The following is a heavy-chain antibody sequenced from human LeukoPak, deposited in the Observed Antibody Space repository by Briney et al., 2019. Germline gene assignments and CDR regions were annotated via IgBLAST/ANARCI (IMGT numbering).Heavy chain of an antibody. Sequence: SETLSLTCTVSGGSIRSSYYYWGWIRQPPGKGLEWIGSIYDSGSTYYNPSLKSRVTISVDTSKNQFSLKLSSVTAADTAVYYCARTYYYDSSGYYAFDYWGQGTLVTVSS. CDR2: IYDSGST. CDR1: GGSIRSSYYY. J-gene: IGHJ4*02. CDR3: ARTYYYDSSGYYAFDY. V-gene: IGHV4-39*01. D-gene: IGHD3-22*01.